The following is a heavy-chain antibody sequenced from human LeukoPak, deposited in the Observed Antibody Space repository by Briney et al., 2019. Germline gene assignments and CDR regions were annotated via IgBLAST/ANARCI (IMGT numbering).Heavy chain of an antibody. CDR2: MSFDVNNK. D-gene: IGHD2-2*02. J-gene: IGHJ4*02. CDR1: GFTFSSYA. Sequence: GGSLRLSCATSGFTFSSYAFHWVRQAPGKGLEWVATMSFDVNNKYYADSVRGRFTISRDNSKDTLYLQMNSLRAEDTAVYSCARGFCTSSSCYNDYWGQGTLVTVSS. CDR3: ARGFCTSSSCYNDY. V-gene: IGHV3-30*04.